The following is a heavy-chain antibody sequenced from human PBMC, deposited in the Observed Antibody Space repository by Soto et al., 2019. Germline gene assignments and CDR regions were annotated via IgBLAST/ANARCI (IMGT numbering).Heavy chain of an antibody. Sequence: GGSLRLSCAASGFTFSRYWMHWVRQAPGKGLVWVSRIDSYGSATSQVDSVEGRFTISRDNAKNTLYLQMNSLRAEDTAVYYCARGWVEGLSRQPPTDYWGQGTLVSVSS. CDR3: ARGWVEGLSRQPPTDY. D-gene: IGHD3-3*01. J-gene: IGHJ4*02. CDR2: IDSYGSAT. CDR1: GFTFSRYW. V-gene: IGHV3-74*01.